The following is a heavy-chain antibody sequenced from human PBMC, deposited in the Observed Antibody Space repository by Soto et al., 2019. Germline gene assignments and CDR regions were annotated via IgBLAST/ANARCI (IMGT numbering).Heavy chain of an antibody. CDR1: GFTFSSYW. D-gene: IGHD6-19*01. J-gene: IGHJ4*02. Sequence: EVQLVESGGGLVQPGGSLRLSCAASGFTFSSYWMNWVRQAPGKGLEWVANIKQDESEKYYVDSVKGRFTISRDNARNSLYLQMSRLRVEDTAVYFCAGGSGWLVTDWGQGTLVTVSS. V-gene: IGHV3-7*04. CDR3: AGGSGWLVTD. CDR2: IKQDESEK.